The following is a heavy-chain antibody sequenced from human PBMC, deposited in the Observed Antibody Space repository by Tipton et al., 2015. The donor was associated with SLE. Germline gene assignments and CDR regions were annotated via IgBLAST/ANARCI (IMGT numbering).Heavy chain of an antibody. V-gene: IGHV4-59*11. Sequence: TLSLTCTVSGGSISSHYWSWNRQPPGKGLEWIGYIYFTGSTNYNPSLKSRVTISVDTSKNQFSLKLSSVTAADTAVYYCARGREAVAVTGDFDYWGQGTLVTVSS. CDR3: ARGREAVAVTGDFDY. D-gene: IGHD6-19*01. CDR1: GGSISSHY. J-gene: IGHJ4*02. CDR2: IYFTGST.